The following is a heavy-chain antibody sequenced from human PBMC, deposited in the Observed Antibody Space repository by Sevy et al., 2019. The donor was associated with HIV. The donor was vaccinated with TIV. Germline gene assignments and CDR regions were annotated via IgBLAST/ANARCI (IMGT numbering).Heavy chain of an antibody. CDR3: AKDAYSSGDGYFDY. Sequence: GWSLRLSCAASGFTFSSYDMHWVRQAPGKGLEWVAVISYDGSNKYYADSVKGRFTISRDNSKNTLYLQMNSLRAEDTAVYYCAKDAYSSGDGYFDYWGQGTLVTVSS. J-gene: IGHJ4*02. V-gene: IGHV3-30*18. CDR1: GFTFSSYD. CDR2: ISYDGSNK. D-gene: IGHD6-19*01.